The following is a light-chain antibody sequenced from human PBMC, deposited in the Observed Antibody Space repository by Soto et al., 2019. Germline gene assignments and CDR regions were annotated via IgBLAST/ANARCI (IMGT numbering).Light chain of an antibody. CDR2: DVT. J-gene: IGLJ6*01. V-gene: IGLV2-14*01. CDR1: SSDVGGYNF. Sequence: QSALTQPASVSGSPGQSITISCTGTSSDVGGYNFVSWYQQHPDKAPKLMIYDVTNRPSGVSNRFSGSKSGNTASLTISGLQAEDDADYSCSSYTSISTYVFGTGTQLTVL. CDR3: SSYTSISTYV.